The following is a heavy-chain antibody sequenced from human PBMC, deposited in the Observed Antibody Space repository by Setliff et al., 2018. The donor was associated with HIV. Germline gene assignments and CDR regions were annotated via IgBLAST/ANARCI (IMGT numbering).Heavy chain of an antibody. CDR2: IRSSGDT. V-gene: IGHV4-39*01. CDR3: ARPTTGVGGGAAFDI. D-gene: IGHD2-8*01. CDR1: GASISSHNYY. Sequence: PSETLSLTCTVSGASISSHNYYWGWIRQSPGKGLEWIASIRSSGDTYYNPSLQSRVTLSVDTSKNQFFLRLSSVTAADTAVYFCARPTTGVGGGAAFDIWGQGTMVTRLL. J-gene: IGHJ3*02.